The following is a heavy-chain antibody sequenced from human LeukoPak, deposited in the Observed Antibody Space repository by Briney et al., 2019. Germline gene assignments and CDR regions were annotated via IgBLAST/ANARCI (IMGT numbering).Heavy chain of an antibody. CDR2: ISGSGGST. CDR3: AKALYDSSGYYAFDY. Sequence: GGSLRLSCAASGFTFSSYAMSWVRQAPGKGLEWVSDISGSGGSTYYADSVKGRFTIPRDNSKNTLYLQMNGLRAEDTAAYYCAKALYDSSGYYAFDYWGQGTLVTVSS. CDR1: GFTFSSYA. V-gene: IGHV3-23*01. J-gene: IGHJ4*02. D-gene: IGHD3-22*01.